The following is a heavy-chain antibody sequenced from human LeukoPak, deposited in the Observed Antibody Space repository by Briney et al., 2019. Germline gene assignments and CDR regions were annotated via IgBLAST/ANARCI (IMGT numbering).Heavy chain of an antibody. CDR3: AKDGEGAAVNWFDP. V-gene: IGHV1-24*01. Sequence: ASVKVSCKVSGYTLTELSMHWVRQAPGKGLEWMGGFDPEDGETIYAQKFQGRVTMTEDTSTDTAYMELSSLRSEDTAVYYCAKDGEGAAVNWFDPWGQGTLVTVSS. CDR2: FDPEDGET. J-gene: IGHJ5*02. D-gene: IGHD6-13*01. CDR1: GYTLTELS.